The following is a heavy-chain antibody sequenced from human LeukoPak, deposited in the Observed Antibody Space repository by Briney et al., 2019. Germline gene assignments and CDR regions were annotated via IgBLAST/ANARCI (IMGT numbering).Heavy chain of an antibody. J-gene: IGHJ4*02. Sequence: SGPTLVKPTQPLTLTCTFSGFSLSTSGVGVGWIRQPPGKALEWLALIYWDDDKRYSPSLKSRLTITKDTSKNQVVLTMTNMDPVDTATYYCARKVYGILTGYHVDYWGQGTLVTVSS. CDR3: ARKVYGILTGYHVDY. D-gene: IGHD3-9*01. CDR2: IYWDDDK. CDR1: GFSLSTSGVG. V-gene: IGHV2-5*02.